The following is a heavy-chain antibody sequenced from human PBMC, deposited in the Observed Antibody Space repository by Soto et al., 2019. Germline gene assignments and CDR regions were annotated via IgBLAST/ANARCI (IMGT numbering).Heavy chain of an antibody. CDR1: GYTFTSYG. V-gene: IGHV1-18*01. Sequence: QVQLVQSGAEVKKPGASVKVSCKASGYTFTSYGISWVRQAPGQGLEWMGWISAYNGNTNYAQKLQGRVTMTTDTSTSTVYMELRRLRSDDTAVYDCAGDLSYGDYVSLTGAFDIWGQGTMVTVST. D-gene: IGHD4-17*01. CDR3: AGDLSYGDYVSLTGAFDI. J-gene: IGHJ3*02. CDR2: ISAYNGNT.